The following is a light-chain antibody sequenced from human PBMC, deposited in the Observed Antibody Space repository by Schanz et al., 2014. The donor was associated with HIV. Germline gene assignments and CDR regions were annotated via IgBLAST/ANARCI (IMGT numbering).Light chain of an antibody. CDR3: YSFAGTTGTPYV. CDR2: EVS. CDR1: SSDVGSYNL. V-gene: IGLV2-23*02. Sequence: QSVLTQPASVSGSPGQSITISCTGTSSDVGSYNLVSWFQQYPGKAPKLIIYEVSKRPSGISRRFSGSKSGNTASLTISGLQADDEADYYCYSFAGTTGTPYVFGTGTKVTVL. J-gene: IGLJ1*01.